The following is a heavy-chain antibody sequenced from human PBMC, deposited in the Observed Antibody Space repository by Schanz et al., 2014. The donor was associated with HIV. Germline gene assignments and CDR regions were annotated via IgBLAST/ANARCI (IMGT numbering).Heavy chain of an antibody. Sequence: EVQLVESGGGLVQPGGSLRLSCAASGFTFNTYWMTWVRQTPGKGLEWVANIKADGSEKYYVDAVKGRFTISRDNAKNSLYLEMSNLRAEDTAVYYCARGGLRWHPEWLDYWGQGTLVTVSS. D-gene: IGHD4-17*01. V-gene: IGHV3-7*01. J-gene: IGHJ4*02. CDR3: ARGGLRWHPEWLDY. CDR1: GFTFNTYW. CDR2: IKADGSEK.